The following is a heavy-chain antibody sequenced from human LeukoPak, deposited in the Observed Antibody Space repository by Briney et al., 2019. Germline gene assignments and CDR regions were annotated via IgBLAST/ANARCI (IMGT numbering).Heavy chain of an antibody. Sequence: GSLRLSCAASGFTVSSNYMSWIRQPPGKGLEWIGSVYYRGNTYYNPSLKSRVTTSVDTSKNQFSLKVSSMTAADTAVYYCARGDWKYGDFDRWGQGTLVTVSS. V-gene: IGHV4-39*07. D-gene: IGHD1-7*01. CDR1: GFTVSSNY. CDR2: VYYRGNT. CDR3: ARGDWKYGDFDR. J-gene: IGHJ4*02.